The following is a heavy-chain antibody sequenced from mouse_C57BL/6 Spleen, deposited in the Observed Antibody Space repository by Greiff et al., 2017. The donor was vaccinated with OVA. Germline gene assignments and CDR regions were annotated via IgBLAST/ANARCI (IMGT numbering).Heavy chain of an antibody. J-gene: IGHJ4*01. CDR3: ARKGDYGSSSLYAMDY. CDR1: GFSLTSYG. Sequence: VKLMESGPGLVQPSQSLSITCTVSGFSLTSYGVHWVRQSPGKGLEWLGVIWSGGSTDYNAAFISRLSISKDNSKSQVFFKMNSLQADDTAIYYCARKGDYGSSSLYAMDYWGQGTSVTVSS. V-gene: IGHV2-2*01. D-gene: IGHD1-1*01. CDR2: IWSGGST.